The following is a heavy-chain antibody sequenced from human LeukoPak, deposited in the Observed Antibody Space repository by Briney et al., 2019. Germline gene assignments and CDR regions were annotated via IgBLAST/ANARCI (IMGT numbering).Heavy chain of an antibody. CDR1: GGSISSSSYY. V-gene: IGHV4-39*01. J-gene: IGHJ4*02. D-gene: IGHD2-21*01. CDR3: ARGAYDTFLLWPFDY. Sequence: SETLSLTCTVSGGSISSSSYYWGWIRQPPGKGLEWIGSIYYSGSTYYNPSLKSRVTISVDTSKNQFSLKLSSVTAADTAVYYCARGAYDTFLLWPFDYWGQGTLVTVSS. CDR2: IYYSGST.